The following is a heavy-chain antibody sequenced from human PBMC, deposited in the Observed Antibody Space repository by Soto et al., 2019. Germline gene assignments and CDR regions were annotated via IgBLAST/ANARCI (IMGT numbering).Heavy chain of an antibody. V-gene: IGHV4-39*01. CDR3: ARHPTLNYYDSSGYYGSWFDH. Sequence: SETLSLTCTVSGGSISSSSYYWGWIRQPPGKGLEWIGSIYYSGSTYYNPSLKSRVTISVDTSKNQFSLKLSSVTAADTAVYYCARHPTLNYYDSSGYYGSWFDHWGQGTLVTVSS. CDR2: IYYSGST. D-gene: IGHD3-22*01. J-gene: IGHJ5*02. CDR1: GGSISSSSYY.